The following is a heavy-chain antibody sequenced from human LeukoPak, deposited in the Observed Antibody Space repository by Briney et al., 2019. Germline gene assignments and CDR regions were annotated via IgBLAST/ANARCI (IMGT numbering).Heavy chain of an antibody. J-gene: IGHJ4*02. D-gene: IGHD6-19*01. Sequence: GASVKVSCKASGYTLTSYYIHWVRQAPGQGLEWMGIMNPSGGSTSYAQKFQGRVTMTRDTSTSTVYMELSSLRSEDTAVYYCARGWEPYSSGCPLDYWGQGTLVTVSS. CDR1: GYTLTSYY. V-gene: IGHV1-46*01. CDR2: MNPSGGST. CDR3: ARGWEPYSSGCPLDY.